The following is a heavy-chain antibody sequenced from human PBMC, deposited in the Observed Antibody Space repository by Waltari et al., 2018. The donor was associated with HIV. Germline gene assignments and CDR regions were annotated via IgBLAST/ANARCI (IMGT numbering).Heavy chain of an antibody. CDR2: LWDDGSNK. D-gene: IGHD6-13*01. J-gene: IGHJ5*02. CDR3: ARAPADSTSAGFEL. Sequence: QIVQSGGAVVKKGRSLRLSCAASGFTFSSYGMHWVRQAPGKGLEWVAILWDDGSNKYYEDSFKCRVNFARDNFKNTRYLPRNSLWPEDSAVNYCARAPADSTSAGFELCGPGT. CDR1: GFTFSSYG. V-gene: IGHV3-33*01.